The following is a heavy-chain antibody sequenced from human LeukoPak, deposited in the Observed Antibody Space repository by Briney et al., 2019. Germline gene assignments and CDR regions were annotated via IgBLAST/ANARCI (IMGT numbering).Heavy chain of an antibody. J-gene: IGHJ4*02. V-gene: IGHV3-9*01. CDR2: ISWNSGSI. Sequence: GRSLRLSCAASGFTFDDYAMHWVRQAPGKGLEWVSGISWNSGSIGYADSVKGRFTISRDNAKNSLYLQMNSLRAEDTALYYCAKGSVAGIQNLFDYWGQGTLVTVSS. D-gene: IGHD6-19*01. CDR3: AKGSVAGIQNLFDY. CDR1: GFTFDDYA.